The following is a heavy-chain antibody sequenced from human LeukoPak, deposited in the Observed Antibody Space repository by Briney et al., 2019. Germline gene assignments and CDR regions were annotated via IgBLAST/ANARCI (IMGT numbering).Heavy chain of an antibody. CDR1: GFTFIAYG. CDR2: ISYDGSNK. CDR3: ARSLMRPYFDY. D-gene: IGHD3-10*01. Sequence: PGGSWSFSGQALGFTFIAYGWPGSGRPPGKGRDGGEVISYDGSNKYYADSVKGRFTISRDNSKNTLYLQMNSLRAEDTAVYYCARSLMRPYFDYWGQGTLVSVSS. V-gene: IGHV3-30*03. J-gene: IGHJ4*02.